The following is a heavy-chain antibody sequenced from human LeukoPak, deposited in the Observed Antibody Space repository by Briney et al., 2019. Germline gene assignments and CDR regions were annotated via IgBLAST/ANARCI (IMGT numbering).Heavy chain of an antibody. CDR2: ISGSGGST. D-gene: IGHD2-2*02. CDR1: GFTFSSYA. CDR3: AKPQGDIVVVPAAIGAFDI. Sequence: GGSLRLSCAASGFTFSSYAMSWVRQAPGKGLEWVSAISGSGGSTYYADSVKGRFTISRDNSKNTLYLQMNSLRAEDTAVYYCAKPQGDIVVVPAAIGAFDIWGQGTMVTVSS. V-gene: IGHV3-23*01. J-gene: IGHJ3*02.